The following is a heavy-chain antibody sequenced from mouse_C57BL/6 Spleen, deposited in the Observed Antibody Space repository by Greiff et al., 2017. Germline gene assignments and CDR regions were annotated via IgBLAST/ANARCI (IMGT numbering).Heavy chain of an antibody. CDR3: TSEGAKGGKDMDY. CDR1: GFTFTDDS. Sequence: EVQLQQSGAELVRPGASVKMSCTVSGFTFTDDSMHWVKQRPEQGLEWIGWIYPGDGDTEYASKFQGKATMTADTSSNTAYLQHSRLTDEHTAVYCATSEGAKGGKDMDYWGQGTTLTVSS. J-gene: IGHJ2*01. D-gene: IGHD3-2*02. V-gene: IGHV14-4*01. CDR2: IYPGDGDT.